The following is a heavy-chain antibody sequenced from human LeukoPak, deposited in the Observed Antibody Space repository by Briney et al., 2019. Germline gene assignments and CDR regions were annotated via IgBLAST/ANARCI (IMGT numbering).Heavy chain of an antibody. CDR1: GVSIISSRYY. CDR3: ARHGLHQAFDY. J-gene: IGHJ4*02. D-gene: IGHD5/OR15-5a*01. Sequence: SETLSLTCTASGVSIISSRYYWGWIRQPPGKGLEWIGTIYYSGSTYYNPSLKSRVTMSADTSKNHFSLKVSSVTAADTPMYYCARHGLHQAFDYWGQGTLVTVSS. CDR2: IYYSGST. V-gene: IGHV4-39*01.